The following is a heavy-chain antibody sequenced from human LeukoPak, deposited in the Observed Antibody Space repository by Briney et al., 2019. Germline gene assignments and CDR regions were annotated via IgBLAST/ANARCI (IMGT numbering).Heavy chain of an antibody. V-gene: IGHV4-4*07. J-gene: IGHJ3*02. D-gene: IGHD2-2*01. Sequence: SETLSLTCTVSGDSLSSSYWSWVRQPAGKGLEWIGRIYTSGYTNYNPSLKGRVTMSVDTSKNQFSLKLTSVTDADAAVYYCARGPPDCSSTSCYAFDAFDIWGQGTMVTVSS. CDR1: GDSLSSSY. CDR2: IYTSGYT. CDR3: ARGPPDCSSTSCYAFDAFDI.